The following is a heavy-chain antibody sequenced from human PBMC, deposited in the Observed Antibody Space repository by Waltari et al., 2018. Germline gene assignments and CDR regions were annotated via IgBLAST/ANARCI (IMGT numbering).Heavy chain of an antibody. Sequence: QLQLQESGPGLVKPSGTLSLSCVVSGDSVTSPNWWSWVRQSPQRGLEWIGQVLSTGKTNYSPSFASRVTMSLDASNNQFSLKLTSATAADTAVYYCARDRGRGLYLDAWGPGTLVTVSP. V-gene: IGHV4-4*02. CDR1: GDSVTSPNW. CDR3: ARDRGRGLYLDA. CDR2: VLSTGKT. D-gene: IGHD2-15*01. J-gene: IGHJ5*02.